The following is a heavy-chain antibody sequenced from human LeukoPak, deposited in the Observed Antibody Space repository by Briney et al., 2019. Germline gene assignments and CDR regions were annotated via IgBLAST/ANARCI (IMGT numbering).Heavy chain of an antibody. CDR2: IYHSGST. V-gene: IGHV4-30-2*01. CDR1: GGSISSGGYY. D-gene: IGHD3-3*01. J-gene: IGHJ4*02. Sequence: PSETLSLTCTVSGGSISSGGYYWSWIRQPPGKGLEWIGYIYHSGSTYYNPSLKSRVTISVDRSKNQFSLKLSSVTAADTAVYYCARGITIFGVVTEFDYWGQGTLVTVSS. CDR3: ARGITIFGVVTEFDY.